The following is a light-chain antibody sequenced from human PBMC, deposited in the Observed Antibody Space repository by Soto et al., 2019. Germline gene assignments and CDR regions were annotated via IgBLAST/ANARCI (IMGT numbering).Light chain of an antibody. J-gene: IGKJ4*01. CDR1: QSVTTN. Sequence: EVVMTQSPATLSLSPGERVTLSCRASQSVTTNLAWYQHKPGQSPRLLISDASTGASGIPPRFSGSGFGTEFTLTIDRLQSADFEVYYCQQYDRWPVTFGGGTKVEIK. V-gene: IGKV3-15*01. CDR3: QQYDRWPVT. CDR2: DAS.